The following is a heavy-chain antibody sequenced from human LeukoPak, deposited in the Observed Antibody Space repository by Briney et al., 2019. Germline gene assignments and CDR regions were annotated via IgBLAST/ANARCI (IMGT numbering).Heavy chain of an antibody. V-gene: IGHV1-69*04. CDR1: GGTFSSYA. CDR3: AREAEYYYDSSGPYGWFDP. Sequence: SVKVSCKASGGTFSSYAISWVRQAPGQGLEWMGRIIPILGIANYAQKFQGRVTITADKATSTAYMELSSLRSEDTAVYYCAREAEYYYDSSGPYGWFDPWGQGTLVTVSS. D-gene: IGHD3-22*01. J-gene: IGHJ5*02. CDR2: IIPILGIA.